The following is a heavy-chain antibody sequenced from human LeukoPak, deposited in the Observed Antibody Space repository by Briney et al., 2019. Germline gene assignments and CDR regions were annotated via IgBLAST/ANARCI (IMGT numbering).Heavy chain of an antibody. J-gene: IGHJ4*02. Sequence: PSETLSLTCAVYGGSFGGYYWSWIRQPPGKGLEWIGEINYSGSTNYNPSLKSRVTISVDTSKNQFSLKLSSVTAADTAVYYCARASITMVRGVIVGYYFDYWGQGTLVTVSS. CDR2: INYSGST. V-gene: IGHV4-34*01. CDR1: GGSFGGYY. CDR3: ARASITMVRGVIVGYYFDY. D-gene: IGHD3-10*01.